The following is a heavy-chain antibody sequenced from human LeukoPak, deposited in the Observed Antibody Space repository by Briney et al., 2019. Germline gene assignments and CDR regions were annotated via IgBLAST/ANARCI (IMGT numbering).Heavy chain of an antibody. Sequence: PGGSLRLSCVGSGFTFSDHYMTWIRQSPVKGLEWLTYISSTASVIHYAESVKGRFTVSRDNGKNSVFLQMSSLRAEDTAVYYCARDSGNYLDAFDIWGQGTMVTVSS. J-gene: IGHJ3*02. CDR1: GFTFSDHY. CDR2: ISSTASVI. CDR3: ARDSGNYLDAFDI. D-gene: IGHD1-7*01. V-gene: IGHV3-11*04.